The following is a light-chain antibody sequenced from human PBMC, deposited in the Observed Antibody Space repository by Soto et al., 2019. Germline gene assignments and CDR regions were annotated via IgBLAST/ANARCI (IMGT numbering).Light chain of an antibody. CDR2: WAS. V-gene: IGKV4-1*01. J-gene: IGKJ1*01. CDR1: QSLVYSANNKNY. Sequence: DIVMTQSPDSLAVSLGERATINCKSSQSLVYSANNKNYLAWYQQNPGQPPKLLIYWASVRESGVPDRCSGSWSGTDFTLTIRSMQAEDVAVYYCQQYVDTLWTFGQGIKVEFK. CDR3: QQYVDTLWT.